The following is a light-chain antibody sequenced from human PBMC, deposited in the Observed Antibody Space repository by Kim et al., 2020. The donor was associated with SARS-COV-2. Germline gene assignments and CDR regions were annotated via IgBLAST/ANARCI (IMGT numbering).Light chain of an antibody. Sequence: QSALTQPPSASGSPGQSVTISCTGTSRDIGTYNYVSWYQQHPGKAPKLIIYEVTKRPSGVPDRFSGSKSGNSASLTVSGLQADDEADYYCCSYAGSDKIFGGGTKLAVL. CDR3: CSYAGSDKI. J-gene: IGLJ2*01. V-gene: IGLV2-8*01. CDR1: SRDIGTYNY. CDR2: EVT.